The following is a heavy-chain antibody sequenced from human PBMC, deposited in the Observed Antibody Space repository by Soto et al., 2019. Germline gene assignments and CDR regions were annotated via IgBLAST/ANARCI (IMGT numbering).Heavy chain of an antibody. CDR1: EGSIRGYY. CDR2: FHYTGIS. J-gene: IGHJ4*02. D-gene: IGHD4-4*01. V-gene: IGHV4-59*01. CDR3: ARGASNWQYFDY. Sequence: PSETLSLTCTVSEGSIRGYYWSWIRQPPGKGPEWIGYFHYTGISKYNSSLRSRVTMSLDTSKNQFSLKLSSVRAADTAIYYCARGASNWQYFDYWGQGALVTVSS.